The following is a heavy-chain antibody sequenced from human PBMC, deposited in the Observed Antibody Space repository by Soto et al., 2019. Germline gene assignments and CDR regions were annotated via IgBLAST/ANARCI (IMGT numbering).Heavy chain of an antibody. J-gene: IGHJ5*02. V-gene: IGHV1-69*13. CDR1: GGTFSSYA. CDR3: ARESRLLNWFDP. D-gene: IGHD3-22*01. Sequence: GASVKVSCKASGGTFSSYAISWVRQAPGQGLEWMGGIIPIFGTANYAQKFQGRVTITADESTSTAYMELSSLRSEDTAVYYCARESRLLNWFDPWDQGTLVTVSS. CDR2: IIPIFGTA.